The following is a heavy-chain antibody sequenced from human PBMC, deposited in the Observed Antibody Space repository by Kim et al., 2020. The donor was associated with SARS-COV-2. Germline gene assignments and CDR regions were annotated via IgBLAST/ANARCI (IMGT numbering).Heavy chain of an antibody. CDR2: ISYDGSNK. CDR3: AKDKGTVTTAYYYYGMDV. D-gene: IGHD4-17*01. J-gene: IGHJ6*02. V-gene: IGHV3-30*18. CDR1: GFTFSSYG. Sequence: GGSLRLSCAASGFTFSSYGMHWVRQAPGKGLEWVAVISYDGSNKYYADSVKGRFTISRDNSKNTLYLQMNSLRAEDTAVYYCAKDKGTVTTAYYYYGMDVWGQGTTVTVSS.